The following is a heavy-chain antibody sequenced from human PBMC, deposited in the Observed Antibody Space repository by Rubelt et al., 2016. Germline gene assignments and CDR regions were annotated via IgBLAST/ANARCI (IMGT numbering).Heavy chain of an antibody. D-gene: IGHD5-24*01. V-gene: IGHV3-21*01. CDR3: ARDADGYNPDDAFDI. CDR1: GFTFSGNT. J-gene: IGHJ3*02. Sequence: EVQLVESGGGLVQPGGSLRLSCTASGFTFSGNTINWVRQAPGKGLEWVSSISSTGAYIHYADSVKGRFHISRDNAKNSLYLQMDSLRAEDTAVYYCARDADGYNPDDAFDIWGQGTMVTVSS. CDR2: ISSTGAYI.